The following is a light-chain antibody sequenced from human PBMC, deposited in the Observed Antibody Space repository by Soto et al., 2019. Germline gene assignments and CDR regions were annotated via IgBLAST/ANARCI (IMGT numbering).Light chain of an antibody. J-gene: IGKJ1*01. V-gene: IGKV1-5*03. CDR1: QTISSW. CDR2: QAS. Sequence: DIQMTQSPSTLSASVGDRVTITCRASQTISSWLAWYQQKPGNAPNLLIYQASSLKSGVPSRFSGSGSGTEFTLTITSLQPDDFATYYCQHYNSYSEAFGQGTKVDIK. CDR3: QHYNSYSEA.